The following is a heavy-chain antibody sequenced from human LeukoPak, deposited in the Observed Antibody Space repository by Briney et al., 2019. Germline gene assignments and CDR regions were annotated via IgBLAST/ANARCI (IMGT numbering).Heavy chain of an antibody. V-gene: IGHV1-69*13. CDR1: GGTFSSYA. CDR2: IIPIFGTA. CDR3: ASYLYDPDAFDI. J-gene: IGHJ3*02. Sequence: SVKVSCKASGGTFSSYAISWVRQAPGQGLEWMGGIIPIFGTANYAQKFQGRVTITADESTSTAYMELSSLRSEDTAVYYCASYLYDPDAFDIWGQGTMVTVSS. D-gene: IGHD5/OR15-5a*01.